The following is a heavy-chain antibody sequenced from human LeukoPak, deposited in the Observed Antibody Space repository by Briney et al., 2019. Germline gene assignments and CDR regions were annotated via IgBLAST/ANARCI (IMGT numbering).Heavy chain of an antibody. CDR1: GFSFSTSW. D-gene: IGHD6-19*01. V-gene: IGHV3-7*01. CDR2: IKKDGSEE. Sequence: PGGSLRLSCTASGFSFSTSWMSWVRQTPGKGLEWVANIKKDGSEEYYVDSVKTRVTISRDNAKNSLYLQLNSLIVEDTAVYYCARLSTSVAGGDHWGQGTLVTVSS. J-gene: IGHJ4*02. CDR3: ARLSTSVAGGDH.